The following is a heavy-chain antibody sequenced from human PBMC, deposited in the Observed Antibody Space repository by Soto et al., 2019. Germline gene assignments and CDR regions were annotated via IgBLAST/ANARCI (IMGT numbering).Heavy chain of an antibody. CDR3: ARGVGWFGDGLDY. J-gene: IGHJ4*02. V-gene: IGHV3-33*01. D-gene: IGHD3-10*01. CDR2: IWYDGSNK. CDR1: GFTFSSYG. Sequence: VQLVESGGGVVQPGRSLRLSCAASGFTFSSYGMHWVRQAPGKGLEWVAAIWYDGSNKYYADSVKGRFTISRDNSKNTQYLQMNSLRTEDTAVYYCARGVGWFGDGLDYWGQGTLVTVSS.